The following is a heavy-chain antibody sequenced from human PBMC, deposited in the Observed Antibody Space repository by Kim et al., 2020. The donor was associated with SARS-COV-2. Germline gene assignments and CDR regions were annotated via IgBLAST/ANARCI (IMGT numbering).Heavy chain of an antibody. D-gene: IGHD3-10*01. CDR2: ISSDGSNK. Sequence: GGSLRLSCAASGFTFSSYAMHWVRQAPGKGLEWVAVISSDGSNKYYADSVKGRFTISRDNSKNTLYLQMNSLRAEDTAVYYCARGLWFGGLYYYYYGRDVWGEGTTVIASS. CDR3: ARGLWFGGLYYYYYGRDV. J-gene: IGHJ6*02. V-gene: IGHV3-30*04. CDR1: GFTFSSYA.